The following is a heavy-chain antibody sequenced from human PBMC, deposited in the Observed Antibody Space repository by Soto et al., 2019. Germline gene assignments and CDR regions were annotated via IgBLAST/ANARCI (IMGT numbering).Heavy chain of an antibody. J-gene: IGHJ6*02. D-gene: IGHD3-10*01. CDR3: ARDLLGGSGNGAGMDV. CDR2: IIPIFGTA. Sequence: QVQLVQSGAEVKKPASSVKVSCKASGGTFSSYAISWVRQAPGQGLEWMGGIIPIFGTANYAQKFQGRVTITADESTSTAYMELSSLRSEDTAVYYCARDLLGGSGNGAGMDVWGQGTTVTVSS. V-gene: IGHV1-69*12. CDR1: GGTFSSYA.